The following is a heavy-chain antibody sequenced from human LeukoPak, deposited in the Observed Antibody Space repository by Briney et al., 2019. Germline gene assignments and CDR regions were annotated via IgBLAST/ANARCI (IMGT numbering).Heavy chain of an antibody. Sequence: GGSLRLSCAASGFTFGSYAMSWVRQAPGKGLEWVSSISGSSDNIYYANSVKGRFTISRDYYTNTLYLEMNSLTTEDTAVYYCVYYTIYGVVRWFDPWGQGNLVTVSS. V-gene: IGHV3-23*01. CDR3: VYYTIYGVVRWFDP. CDR2: ISGSSDNI. CDR1: GFTFGSYA. D-gene: IGHD3-3*01. J-gene: IGHJ5*02.